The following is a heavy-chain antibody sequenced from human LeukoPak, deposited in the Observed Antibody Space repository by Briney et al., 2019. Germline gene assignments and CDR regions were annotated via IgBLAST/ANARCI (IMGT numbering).Heavy chain of an antibody. J-gene: IGHJ4*02. D-gene: IGHD5-12*01. V-gene: IGHV4-34*01. Sequence: PSETLSLTRAVYGGSFSGYYWSWIRQPPGKGLEWIGEINHSGSTNYNPSLKSRVTISVDTSKNQFSLKMRSVTAADTAVYYCARARGTVAIDYWGQGTLVTVSS. CDR3: ARARGTVAIDY. CDR1: GGSFSGYY. CDR2: INHSGST.